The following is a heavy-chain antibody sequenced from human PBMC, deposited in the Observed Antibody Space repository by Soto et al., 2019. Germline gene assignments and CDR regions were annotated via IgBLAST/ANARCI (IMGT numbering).Heavy chain of an antibody. J-gene: IGHJ4*02. CDR1: GGSFSGYY. D-gene: IGHD6-13*01. Sequence: QVQLQQWGAGLLKPSETLSLTCAVYGGSFSGYYWSWIRQPPGKGLEWIGEINHSGSTNYNPSLKSRVTISVDTSKNQFSLKLSSVTAADTAVYYCASMLRPSPGRSWDYWGQGTLVTVSS. CDR2: INHSGST. V-gene: IGHV4-34*01. CDR3: ASMLRPSPGRSWDY.